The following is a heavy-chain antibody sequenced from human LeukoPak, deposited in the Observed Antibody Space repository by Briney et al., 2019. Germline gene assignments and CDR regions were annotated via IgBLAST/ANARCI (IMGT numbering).Heavy chain of an antibody. D-gene: IGHD3-22*01. J-gene: IGHJ3*02. Sequence: GGSLRLSCAASGFTFDDYAMHWVRRAPGKGLEWVSGITWNSDSIDYADSVKGRFTISRDSAKNSLYLQMNSLRVEDTAVYYCARDDTHSDTSGSFYDAFDIWGQGTMVTVSS. CDR1: GFTFDDYA. CDR3: ARDDTHSDTSGSFYDAFDI. V-gene: IGHV3-9*01. CDR2: ITWNSDSI.